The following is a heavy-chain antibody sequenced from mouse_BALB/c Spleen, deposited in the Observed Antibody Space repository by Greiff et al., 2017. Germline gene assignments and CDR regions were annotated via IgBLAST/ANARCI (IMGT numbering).Heavy chain of an antibody. D-gene: IGHD1-1*01. J-gene: IGHJ4*01. V-gene: IGHV6-6*02. CDR2: IRLKSNNYAT. CDR3: TSSYYYAMDY. Sequence: EVKVEESGGGLVQPGGSMKLSCVASGFTFSNYWMNWVRQSPEKGLEWVAEIRLKSNNYATHYAEAVKGRFTISRDDSKSSVYLQMNNLRAEDTGIYYCTSSYYYAMDYWGQGTSVTVSS. CDR1: GFTFSNYW.